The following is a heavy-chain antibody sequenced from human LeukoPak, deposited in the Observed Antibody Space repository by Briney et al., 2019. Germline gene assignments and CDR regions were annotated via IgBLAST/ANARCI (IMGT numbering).Heavy chain of an antibody. V-gene: IGHV1-2*02. CDR3: ARAFYSSGWYNFDY. J-gene: IGHJ4*02. CDR1: GYTFTGYY. Sequence: ASVKVSCKASGYTFTGYYMHWVRQAPGQGLEWMGWINPNSGGTNYAQKFQGRVTMTRDTSISTAYMELSRLRSDDTAVYYCARAFYSSGWYNFDYWGQGTLVTVSS. CDR2: INPNSGGT. D-gene: IGHD6-19*01.